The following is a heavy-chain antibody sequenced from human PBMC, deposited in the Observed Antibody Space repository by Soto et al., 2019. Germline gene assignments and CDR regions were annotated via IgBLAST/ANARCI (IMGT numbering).Heavy chain of an antibody. Sequence: PSETLSLTCTVSGGSISSGGYYWSWIRQHPGKGMEWIGYIYYSGSTYYNPSLKSRVTISVDTSKNQSSLKLSSVTAADTAVYYCARGYCSSTSCYLGGGGYGMDVWGQGTTVTVSS. D-gene: IGHD2-2*01. CDR3: ARGYCSSTSCYLGGGGYGMDV. J-gene: IGHJ6*02. CDR2: IYYSGST. V-gene: IGHV4-31*03. CDR1: GGSISSGGYY.